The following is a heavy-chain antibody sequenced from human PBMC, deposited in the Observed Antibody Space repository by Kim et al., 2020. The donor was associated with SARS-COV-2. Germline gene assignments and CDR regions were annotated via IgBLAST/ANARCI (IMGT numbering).Heavy chain of an antibody. V-gene: IGHV3-7*04. J-gene: IGHJ4*02. CDR2: INKDGSEK. Sequence: GGSLRLSCAVSGITFSDYWMSWVRQAPGKGLEWVANINKDGSEKNYVDSVKGRFTISRDNAKNSLDLQMNSLRAEDTAVYYCARVRLLEGSGYMDIDQWGQGTLVTVSS. CDR3: ARVRLLEGSGYMDIDQ. D-gene: IGHD3-22*01. CDR1: GITFSDYW.